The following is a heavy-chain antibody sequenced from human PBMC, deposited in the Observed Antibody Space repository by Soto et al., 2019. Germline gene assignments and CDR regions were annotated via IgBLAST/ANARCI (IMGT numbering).Heavy chain of an antibody. J-gene: IGHJ6*02. V-gene: IGHV5-10-1*01. CDR3: ARSVTAEVHKGIDV. CDR2: IDPSDSYT. Sequence: ITLAPQLPGKGLEWMWRIDPSDSYTTYNPSFRGHVTISADNSIRTAYLQWSSLEASDSGMYYCARSVTAEVHKGIDVWGQGTPFTVSS. D-gene: IGHD3-10*01.